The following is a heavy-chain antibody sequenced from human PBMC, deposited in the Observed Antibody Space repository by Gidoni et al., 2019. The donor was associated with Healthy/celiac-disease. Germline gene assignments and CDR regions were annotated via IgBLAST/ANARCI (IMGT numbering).Heavy chain of an antibody. J-gene: IGHJ4*02. D-gene: IGHD3-3*01. CDR1: GFSLSTSGVG. CDR3: AHRRGGYYRDYFDY. Sequence: QITLKESGPTLVKPTQTLTLTCTFSGFSLSTSGVGVGWIRQPPGKALEWLALIYWNDDKRYSPSLKSRLTITKDTSKNQVVLTMTNMDPVDTATYYCAHRRGGYYRDYFDYWGQGTLVTVSS. V-gene: IGHV2-5*01. CDR2: IYWNDDK.